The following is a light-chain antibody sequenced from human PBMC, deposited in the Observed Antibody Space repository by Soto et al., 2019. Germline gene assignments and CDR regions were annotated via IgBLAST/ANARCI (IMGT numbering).Light chain of an antibody. Sequence: QSVLTQPASVTGSPGQSITISCTGTSSDVGAYDYVSWFQQHPDKAPKLIISVVSNRPSGVSNRFSGSKSGNTASLTISGLQAEDVADYYCSLYTSSDTPYVFGTGTKLTVL. CDR1: SSDVGAYDY. V-gene: IGLV2-14*01. CDR3: SLYTSSDTPYV. J-gene: IGLJ1*01. CDR2: VVS.